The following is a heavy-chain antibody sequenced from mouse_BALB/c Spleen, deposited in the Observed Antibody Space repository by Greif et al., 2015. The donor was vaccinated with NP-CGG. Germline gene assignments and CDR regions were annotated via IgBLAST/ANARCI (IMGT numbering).Heavy chain of an antibody. CDR2: VNPSNGGT. D-gene: IGHD2-14*01. CDR3: ARRYRYDDYTMDY. V-gene: IGHV1-26*01. J-gene: IGHJ4*01. Sequence: VQLQQPGPDLVKPGASVKISCKASGYSFTGYYMHSVKQSHGKSLEWIGRVNPSNGGTSYNQKFKGKAILTVDKSSSTAYMELRSLTSEDSAVYYCARRYRYDDYTMDYWGQGTSVTVSS. CDR1: GYSFTGYY.